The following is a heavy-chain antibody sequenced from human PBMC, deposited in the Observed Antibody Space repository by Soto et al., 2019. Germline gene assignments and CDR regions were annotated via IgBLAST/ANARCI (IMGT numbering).Heavy chain of an antibody. CDR2: INAGNGNT. V-gene: IGHV1-3*01. D-gene: IGHD5-18*01. J-gene: IGHJ4*02. CDR3: AGRGLIQLGPSEDD. CDR1: GYTFTSYA. Sequence: DSVQVSCKASGYTFTSYAMHWVRQAPGQRLEWMGWINAGNGNTKYSQKFQGRVTITRDTSASTAYMELSSLRSEDTAVYYWAGRGLIQLGPSEDDWGQGTLVRVSS.